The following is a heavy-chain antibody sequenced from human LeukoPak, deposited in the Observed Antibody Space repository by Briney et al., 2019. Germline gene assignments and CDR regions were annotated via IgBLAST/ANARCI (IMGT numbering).Heavy chain of an antibody. V-gene: IGHV3-23*01. CDR1: GFTFSSYA. CDR3: AKGSSSGRPYFFDY. CDR2: ISGNSGSDT. Sequence: TGGSLRLSCAASGFTFSSYAMGWVRQAPGKGLEWFSAISGNSGSDTYYADAVKGRFTISRDNSKTTLYLEMNSLRAEDTAVYYCAKGSSSGRPYFFDYWGQGSLVAVSS. D-gene: IGHD3-10*01. J-gene: IGHJ4*02.